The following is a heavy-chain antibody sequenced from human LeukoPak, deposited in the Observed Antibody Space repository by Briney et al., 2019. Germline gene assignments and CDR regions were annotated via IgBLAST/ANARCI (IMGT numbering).Heavy chain of an antibody. D-gene: IGHD3-22*01. J-gene: IGHJ5*01. Sequence: PSETLSLACAVYGGTFSGYSWSWIRQPPGKGLEWIVEINHSGSTNYNPSLNSRVTISVDTSKNQFSLKLSSVTDADTAVYYGARRGYYDSSGYYYPKHHRWFDPWHQGPLVTVSS. CDR2: INHSGST. CDR1: GGTFSGYS. CDR3: ARRGYYDSSGYYYPKHHRWFDP. V-gene: IGHV4-34*01.